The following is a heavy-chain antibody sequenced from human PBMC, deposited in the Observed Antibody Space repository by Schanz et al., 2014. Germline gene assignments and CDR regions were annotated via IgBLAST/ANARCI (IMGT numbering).Heavy chain of an antibody. D-gene: IGHD3-10*01. CDR1: GFNSDDYA. J-gene: IGHJ6*03. CDR2: IPWNGAAI. CDR3: AKGSRSGSKVMDV. Sequence: EVQAVESGGGLVQPGGSLRISCTASGFNSDDYAMHWVRQAPGKGLEWVSNIPWNGAAIGYAGSVRGRFTISRDSAKNSLYLQMNSLRPEDTALYYCAKGSRSGSKVMDVWGKGTTVTVSS. V-gene: IGHV3-9*02.